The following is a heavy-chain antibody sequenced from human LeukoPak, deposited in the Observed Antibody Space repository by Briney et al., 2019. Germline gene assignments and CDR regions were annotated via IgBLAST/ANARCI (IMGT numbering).Heavy chain of an antibody. D-gene: IGHD3-22*01. Sequence: SETLSLTCTVSGGSVSSGRYYWPWIRQPPGKGLEWIGYIYYSGSTNYNPSLKSRVTISVDTSKNQFSLKVTSVTAADTAVYYCARYRDYYDSSDYKAFDIWGQGTMVPVSS. CDR3: ARYRDYYDSSDYKAFDI. V-gene: IGHV4-61*01. J-gene: IGHJ3*02. CDR2: IYYSGST. CDR1: GGSVSSGRYY.